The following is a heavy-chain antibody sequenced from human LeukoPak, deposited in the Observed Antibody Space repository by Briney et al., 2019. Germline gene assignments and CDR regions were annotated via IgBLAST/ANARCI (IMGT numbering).Heavy chain of an antibody. CDR3: ARASYSSGWFDAFDI. V-gene: IGHV3-23*01. CDR1: GFTFGSYA. D-gene: IGHD6-19*01. J-gene: IGHJ3*02. Sequence: GGSLRLSCAASGFTFGSYAMSWVRQAPGKGLEWVSTISGSGGSPYYADSVKGRFTISRDNSKNTLYLQMNSLRAEDTAVYYCARASYSSGWFDAFDIWGQGTMVTVSS. CDR2: ISGSGGSP.